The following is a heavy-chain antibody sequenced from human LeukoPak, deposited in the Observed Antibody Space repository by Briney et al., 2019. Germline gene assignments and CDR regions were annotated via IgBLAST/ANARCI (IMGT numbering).Heavy chain of an antibody. V-gene: IGHV1-8*01. J-gene: IGHJ6*04. CDR1: GYTFTSYD. Sequence: ASVKVSCKASGYTFTSYDINWVRQATGQGLEWMGWMNPNSGNTGYAQKFQGRVTMTRNTSISTAYMELSSLRSEDTAVYYCARLDSIYNYGGMDVWGKGTTVTGSS. D-gene: IGHD5-18*01. CDR3: ARLDSIYNYGGMDV. CDR2: MNPNSGNT.